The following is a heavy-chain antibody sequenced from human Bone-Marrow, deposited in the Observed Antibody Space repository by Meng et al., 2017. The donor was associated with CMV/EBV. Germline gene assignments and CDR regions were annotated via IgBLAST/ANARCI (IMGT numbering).Heavy chain of an antibody. Sequence: SGPTLVKPTQTRTLTCTFSGFSLSTGGMCLNWVRQPPGKALEWLALIDWDDDKYYSTSLKTRLTISKDTSRNQVVLTMTNVDPVDTATYYCARTAAGYCTGTSCYLYYYGMDVWGQGPTVTVSS. V-gene: IGHV2-70*20. CDR2: IDWDDDK. D-gene: IGHD2-2*01. CDR1: GFSLSTGGMC. CDR3: ARTAAGYCTGTSCYLYYYGMDV. J-gene: IGHJ6*02.